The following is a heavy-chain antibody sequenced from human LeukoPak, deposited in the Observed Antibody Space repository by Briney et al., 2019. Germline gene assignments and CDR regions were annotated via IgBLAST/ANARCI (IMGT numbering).Heavy chain of an antibody. CDR2: IYHSGST. V-gene: IGHV4-59*08. J-gene: IGHJ4*02. Sequence: PSETLSLTCTVSGGSLNTYYWSWIRQPPGKRLEWFGYIYHSGSTNYNPSLRSRVTTSVDTSRNQFSLRLSSVTAADTAVYYCARRASYTTSFFDYWGQGILVTVSS. CDR1: GGSLNTYY. CDR3: ARRASYTTSFFDY. D-gene: IGHD1-26*01.